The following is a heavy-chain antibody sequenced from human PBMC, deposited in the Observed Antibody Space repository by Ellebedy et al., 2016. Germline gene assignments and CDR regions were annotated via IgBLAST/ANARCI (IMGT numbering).Heavy chain of an antibody. D-gene: IGHD5-18*01. CDR3: AKARQLGTFDY. V-gene: IGHV3-23*01. CDR1: GFTFSSYA. Sequence: GESLKISXAASGFTFSSYAMSWVRQAPGKGLEWVSAISGSGGSTYYADSVKGRFTISRDNSKNTLYLQMNSLRAEDTAVYYCAKARQLGTFDYWGQGTLVTVSS. CDR2: ISGSGGST. J-gene: IGHJ4*02.